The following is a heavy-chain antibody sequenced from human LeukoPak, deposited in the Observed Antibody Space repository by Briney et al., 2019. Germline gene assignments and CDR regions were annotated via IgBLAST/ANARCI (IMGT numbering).Heavy chain of an antibody. D-gene: IGHD5-24*01. CDR1: GFILSNYA. V-gene: IGHV3-13*01. CDR3: ARQSTPHGNFDY. Sequence: GGSLRLSCAASGFILSNYAMHWVRQPAGKGLEWVSALGTAGDTFYPGSVKGRFTISRDNAKKSLFLQMSSLRAEDTAIYYCARQSTPHGNFDYWGQGTLVTVSS. J-gene: IGHJ4*02. CDR2: LGTAGDT.